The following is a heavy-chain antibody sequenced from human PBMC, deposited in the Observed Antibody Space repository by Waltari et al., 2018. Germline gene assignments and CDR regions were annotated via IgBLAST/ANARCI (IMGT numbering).Heavy chain of an antibody. V-gene: IGHV3-23*01. CDR2: ITGSGVDT. Sequence: EVQLLESGGGLVQPRGSLRLSCAASGFTFNHYAINWVGQAPGKEMEWVSSITGSGVDTYHAESVRGRFTISRDNSNNKIFLQMNSLRAEDTAVYYCVKAPRPNCSGVRCYHLDYWGQGTLVTVSS. J-gene: IGHJ4*02. CDR1: GFTFNHYA. CDR3: VKAPRPNCSGVRCYHLDY. D-gene: IGHD2-15*01.